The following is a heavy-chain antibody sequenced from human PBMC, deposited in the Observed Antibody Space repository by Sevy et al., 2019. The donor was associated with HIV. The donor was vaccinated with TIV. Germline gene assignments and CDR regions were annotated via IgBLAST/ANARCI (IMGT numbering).Heavy chain of an antibody. V-gene: IGHV3-21*01. CDR2: ISSSSSYI. J-gene: IGHJ6*02. CDR3: ARDLSATYYYYGMDV. Sequence: GGCLRLSCAASGFTFSSYSMNWVRQAPGKGLEWVSSISSSSSYIYYADSVKGRFTISRDNAKNSLYLQMNSLRAEDTAVYYCARDLSATYYYYGMDVWGQGTTVTVSS. CDR1: GFTFSSYS.